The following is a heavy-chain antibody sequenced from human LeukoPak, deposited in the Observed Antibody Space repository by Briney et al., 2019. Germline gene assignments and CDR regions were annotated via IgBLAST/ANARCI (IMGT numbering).Heavy chain of an antibody. CDR1: GYTFTSYG. CDR3: ARWGRKADAFDI. J-gene: IGHJ3*02. V-gene: IGHV1-18*01. Sequence: GESLKISCKASGYTFTSYGISWVRQAPGQGLEWMGWISAYNGNTNYAQKLQGRVTMTTGTSTSTAYMELRSLRSDDTAVYYCARWGRKADAFDIWGQGTMVTVSS. D-gene: IGHD7-27*01. CDR2: ISAYNGNT.